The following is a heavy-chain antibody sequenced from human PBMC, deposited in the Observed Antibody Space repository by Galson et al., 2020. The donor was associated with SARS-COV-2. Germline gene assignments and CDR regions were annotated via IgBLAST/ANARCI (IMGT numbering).Heavy chain of an antibody. V-gene: IGHV3-7*01. J-gene: IGHJ4*02. D-gene: IGHD5-18*01. CDR3: ARGGYNYGYDY. Sequence: GGSLRLSCAASGFTFSRYWIKWGRQAPGKGLEWVANINQDGSAKAYVDSVKGRFTISRDNAKSSLYLQMNSLRAEDTAVYYCARGGYNYGYDYWGQGTLVTVSS. CDR1: GFTFSRYW. CDR2: INQDGSAK.